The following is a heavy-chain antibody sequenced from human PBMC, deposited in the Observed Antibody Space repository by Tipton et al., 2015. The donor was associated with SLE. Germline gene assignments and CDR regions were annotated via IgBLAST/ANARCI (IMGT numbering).Heavy chain of an antibody. D-gene: IGHD2-8*01. V-gene: IGHV4-59*08. J-gene: IGHJ5*02. CDR1: GGSISRNS. CDR2: ISYSGST. Sequence: TLSLTCTVSGGSISRNSWIWIRQPPGKGLEWIAYISYSGSTNYTPSLWGRVTMSLDMSKNHFSLKLSSVTAADTAVYYCARHDTNYGRNWFDPWGQGTLVTVSS. CDR3: ARHDTNYGRNWFDP.